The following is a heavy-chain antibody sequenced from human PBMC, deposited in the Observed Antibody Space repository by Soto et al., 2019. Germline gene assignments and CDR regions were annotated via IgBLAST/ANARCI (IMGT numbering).Heavy chain of an antibody. D-gene: IGHD1-26*01. CDR2: IYHSGST. J-gene: IGHJ6*02. V-gene: IGHV4-4*02. Sequence: SETLSLTCAVSGGSISSSNWWSWVRQPPGKGLEWIGEIYHSGSTNYDPSLKSRVTISVDKSKNQFSLKLSSVTAADTAVYYCASERRGSYLYYYYYGMDVWGQGTTVTVSS. CDR1: GGSISSSNW. CDR3: ASERRGSYLYYYYYGMDV.